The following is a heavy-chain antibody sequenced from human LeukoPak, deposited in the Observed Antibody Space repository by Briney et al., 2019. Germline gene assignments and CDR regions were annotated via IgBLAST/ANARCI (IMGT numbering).Heavy chain of an antibody. V-gene: IGHV4-59*08. D-gene: IGHD3-22*01. J-gene: IGHJ4*02. CDR2: IYYSGST. Sequence: SETLSLTCTVSGGSISSYYWSWIRQPPGKGLEWIGYIYYSGSTNYNPSLKSRVTISVDTSKNQFPLKLSSVTAADTAVYYCAARRGYYYDSSPFDYWGQGTLVTVSS. CDR3: AARRGYYYDSSPFDY. CDR1: GGSISSYY.